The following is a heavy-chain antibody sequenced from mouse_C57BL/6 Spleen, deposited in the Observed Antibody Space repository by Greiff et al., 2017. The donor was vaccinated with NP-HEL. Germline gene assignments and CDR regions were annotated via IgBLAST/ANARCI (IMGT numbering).Heavy chain of an antibody. D-gene: IGHD4-1*01. J-gene: IGHJ2*01. V-gene: IGHV1-55*01. CDR2: IYPGSGST. CDR1: GYTFTSYW. CDR3: ARSANWDGHYFDD. Sequence: QVQLQQPGAELVKPGASVKMSCKASGYTFTSYWITWVKQRPGQGLEWIGDIYPGSGSTNYNEKFKSKATLTVDTSSSTAYLQLSSLTSEDSAFYYCARSANWDGHYFDDWGQGTTLTVSS.